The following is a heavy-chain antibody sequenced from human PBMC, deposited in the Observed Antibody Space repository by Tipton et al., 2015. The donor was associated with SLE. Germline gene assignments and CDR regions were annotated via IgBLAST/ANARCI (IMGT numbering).Heavy chain of an antibody. V-gene: IGHV4-59*12. CDR1: GGSISGYY. D-gene: IGHD3-22*01. Sequence: TLSLTCTVSGGSISGYYWSWVRQPPGKGLEWIGYIYYSGSTNYNPSLKSRVTMSVDTSKNQFSLKLSSVTAADTAVYYCARAPDYYDSSGFDYWGQGTLVTVSS. J-gene: IGHJ4*02. CDR3: ARAPDYYDSSGFDY. CDR2: IYYSGST.